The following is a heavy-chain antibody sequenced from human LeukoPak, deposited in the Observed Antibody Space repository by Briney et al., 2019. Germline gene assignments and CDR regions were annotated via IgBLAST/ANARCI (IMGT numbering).Heavy chain of an antibody. V-gene: IGHV3-21*01. CDR1: GFTFGDYA. CDR2: ISSSSSYI. CDR3: AREAEGGYYDSSGYYTYFQH. D-gene: IGHD3-22*01. J-gene: IGHJ1*01. Sequence: GGSLRLSCTGSGFTFGDYAISWVRQAPGKGLEWVSSISSSSSYIYYADSVKGRFTISRDNAKNSLYLQMNSLRAEDTAVYYCAREAEGGYYDSSGYYTYFQHWGQGTLVTVSS.